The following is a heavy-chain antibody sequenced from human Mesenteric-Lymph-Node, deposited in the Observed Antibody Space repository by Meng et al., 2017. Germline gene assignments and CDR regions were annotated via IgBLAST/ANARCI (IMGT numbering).Heavy chain of an antibody. CDR1: GYSISSGYY. D-gene: IGHD5-24*01. CDR3: ASERWLQWGHYYYGMDV. CDR2: IYNGGST. Sequence: SETLSLTCTVSGYSISSGYYWGWRRKPPGKGLECIGSIYNGGSTYYNPSLKSRVTISVDTSKNQFSLQLSTVTAADTAVYYCASERWLQWGHYYYGMDVWGQGTTVTVSS. J-gene: IGHJ6*02. V-gene: IGHV4-38-2*02.